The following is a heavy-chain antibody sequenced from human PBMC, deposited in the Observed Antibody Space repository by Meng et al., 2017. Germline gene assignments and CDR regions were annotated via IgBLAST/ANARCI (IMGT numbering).Heavy chain of an antibody. CDR2: IYYSGST. CDR3: ARVGNYYYGSGSQNDAFDI. J-gene: IGHJ3*02. Sequence: SETLSLTCTVSGGSISSSSYYWGWIRQPPGKGLGWIGSIYYSGSTYYNPSLKSRVTISVDTSKNQFSLKLSSVTAADTAVYYCARVGNYYYGSGSQNDAFDIWGQGTMVTVSS. CDR1: GGSISSSSYY. V-gene: IGHV4-39*07. D-gene: IGHD3-10*01.